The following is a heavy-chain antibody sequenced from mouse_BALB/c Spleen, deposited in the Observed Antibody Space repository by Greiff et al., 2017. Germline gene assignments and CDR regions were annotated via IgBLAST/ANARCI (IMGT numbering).Heavy chain of an antibody. Sequence: VQLQQPGAELVRPGASVKLSCKASGYTFTSYWINWVKQRPGQGLEWIGNIYPSDSYTNYNQKFKDKATLTVDKSSSTAYMQLSSPTSEDSAVYYCTTRLLYYFDYWGQGTTLTVSS. CDR2: IYPSDSYT. J-gene: IGHJ2*01. D-gene: IGHD2-3*01. CDR1: GYTFTSYW. V-gene: IGHV1-69*02. CDR3: TTRLLYYFDY.